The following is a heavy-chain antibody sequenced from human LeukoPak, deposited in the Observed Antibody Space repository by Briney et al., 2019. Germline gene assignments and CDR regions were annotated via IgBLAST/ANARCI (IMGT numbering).Heavy chain of an antibody. D-gene: IGHD1-14*01. CDR2: ISSSGSAI. CDR3: ARTGTAPFDY. J-gene: IGHJ4*02. V-gene: IGHV3-48*01. Sequence: PGGSLRLSCAASGFTFSSYSMTWVRQAPGKGLEWVSFISSSGSAIYYADSVKGRFTISRDNAKISLFLQMNSLRAEDTAVYYCARTGTAPFDYWGQGALVTVSS. CDR1: GFTFSSYS.